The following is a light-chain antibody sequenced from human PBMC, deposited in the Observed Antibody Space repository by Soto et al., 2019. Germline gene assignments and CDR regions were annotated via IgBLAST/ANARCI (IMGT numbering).Light chain of an antibody. CDR2: AAS. V-gene: IGKV1-39*01. Sequence: DIQLTQSPSSLSASVGDRVTMTCRASQSMSIYLNWYQHKPGKAPKLLIYAASNLQSGVPSRFSGSGSGTDFTLTISSLQVEDFATYYCQQRYSTPTFGQGTRVETK. CDR3: QQRYSTPT. CDR1: QSMSIY. J-gene: IGKJ1*01.